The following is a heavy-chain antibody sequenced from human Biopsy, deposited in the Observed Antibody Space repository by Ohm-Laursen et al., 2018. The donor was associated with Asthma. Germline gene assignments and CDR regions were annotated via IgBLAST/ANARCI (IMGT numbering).Heavy chain of an antibody. CDR1: GRHFGSYN. CDR3: LRDTLGYYFDY. V-gene: IGHV3-30-3*01. Sequence: SLRLSCTASGRHFGSYNMHWARQAPGKGLEWVAVITFDGSTQHYGDSVKGRFTISRDNSKNMLFLQMNSLRAEDTAVYYCLRDTLGYYFDYWGQGTLVTVSS. D-gene: IGHD6-13*01. J-gene: IGHJ4*02. CDR2: ITFDGSTQ.